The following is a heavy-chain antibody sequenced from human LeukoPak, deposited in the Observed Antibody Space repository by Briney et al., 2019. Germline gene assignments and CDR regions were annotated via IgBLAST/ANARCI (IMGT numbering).Heavy chain of an antibody. CDR1: GYTFTGYY. D-gene: IGHD6-6*01. CDR2: INPNSGGT. V-gene: IGHV1-2*02. Sequence: GASVKVSCKASGYTFTGYYMHWVRQAPGQGLEWMGWINPNSGGTNYAQKFQGRVTMTRDTSISTAYMELSRLRSDDTAVYYCARDLYSSSPTEWFDPWGQGTLVTVSS. J-gene: IGHJ5*02. CDR3: ARDLYSSSPTEWFDP.